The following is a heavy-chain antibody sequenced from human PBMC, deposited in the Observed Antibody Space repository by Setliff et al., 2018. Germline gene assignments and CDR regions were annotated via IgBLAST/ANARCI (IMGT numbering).Heavy chain of an antibody. CDR2: IGASGDRT. D-gene: IGHD4-17*01. CDR1: GFTFSNYW. J-gene: IGHJ4*02. V-gene: IGHV3-23*01. Sequence: PGGSLRLSCAVSGFTFSNYWMTWVRQAPGKGLEWVSSIGASGDRTYYADSVKGRFTISRDNSRNSLYLQMNSLRVEDTASYYCAKDLASGDYVYYFDYWGQGTLVTVSS. CDR3: AKDLASGDYVYYFDY.